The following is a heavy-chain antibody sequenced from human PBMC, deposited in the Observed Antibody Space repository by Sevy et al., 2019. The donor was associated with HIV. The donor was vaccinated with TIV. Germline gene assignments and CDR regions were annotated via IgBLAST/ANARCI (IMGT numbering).Heavy chain of an antibody. CDR2: ISGSSSYI. V-gene: IGHV3-21*01. D-gene: IGHD2-21*02. Sequence: GGSLRLSCAASGFTFNIYSMNWVRQAPAKGLEWVSSISGSSSYIFYADSVKGRFTISRDNAKNSLYLQMNSLRAEDTAVYYCARGRGDPRADCFDYWGQGTLVTVSS. J-gene: IGHJ4*02. CDR3: ARGRGDPRADCFDY. CDR1: GFTFNIYS.